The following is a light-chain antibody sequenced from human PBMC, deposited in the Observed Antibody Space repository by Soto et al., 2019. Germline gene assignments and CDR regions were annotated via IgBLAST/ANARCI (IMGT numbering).Light chain of an antibody. J-gene: IGLJ1*01. CDR1: SSDVGGYYS. Sequence: QSVLTQPPSASGSPGQSVTISCTGTSSDVGGYYSVSWYQQHPGKAPKLMIYEVTKRPSGVPDRFSGYKSGSTASLTVSGLQAEDEADYYCSSYAGINNLAVFGTGTKLTVL. CDR3: SSYAGINNLAV. CDR2: EVT. V-gene: IGLV2-8*01.